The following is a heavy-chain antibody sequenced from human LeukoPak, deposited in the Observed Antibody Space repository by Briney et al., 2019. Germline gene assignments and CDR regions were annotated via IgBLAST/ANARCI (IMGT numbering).Heavy chain of an antibody. CDR1: GYTFTSYG. CDR2: IIPIFGTA. V-gene: IGHV1-69*13. CDR3: ARGADEEQLVRTEMIY. J-gene: IGHJ4*02. Sequence: SVKVSCKASGYTFTSYGISWVRQAPGQGLEWMGGIIPIFGTANYAQKFQGRVTITADESTSTAYMEPSSLRSEDTAVYYCARGADEEQLVRTEMIYWGQGTLVTVSS. D-gene: IGHD6-6*01.